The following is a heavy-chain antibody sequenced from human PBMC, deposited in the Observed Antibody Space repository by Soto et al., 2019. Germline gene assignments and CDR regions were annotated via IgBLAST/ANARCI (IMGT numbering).Heavy chain of an antibody. J-gene: IGHJ4*02. CDR2: IWYDGSNK. CDR1: GFTFSSYG. D-gene: IGHD6-19*01. CDR3: ARDLVAGTSDY. V-gene: IGHV3-33*01. Sequence: GGSLRLSCAASGFTFSSYGMHWVRQAPGKGLEWVAVIWYDGSNKYYADSVKGRFTISRDNSKNTLYLQMNSLRAEDTAVYYCARDLVAGTSDYWGQGTLVTVSS.